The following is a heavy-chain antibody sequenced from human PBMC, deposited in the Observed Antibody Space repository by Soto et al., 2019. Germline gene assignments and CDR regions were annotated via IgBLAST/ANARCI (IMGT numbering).Heavy chain of an antibody. CDR1: GFTFSSYG. D-gene: IGHD5-18*01. Sequence: GSLRLSCAASGFTFSSYGMHWVRQAPGKGLEWVAVISYDGSNKYYADSVKGRFTISRDNSKNTLYLQMNSLRAEDTAVYYCAKAGIADTAMVGNYYYGMDVWGQGTTVTVSS. CDR2: ISYDGSNK. V-gene: IGHV3-30*18. J-gene: IGHJ6*02. CDR3: AKAGIADTAMVGNYYYGMDV.